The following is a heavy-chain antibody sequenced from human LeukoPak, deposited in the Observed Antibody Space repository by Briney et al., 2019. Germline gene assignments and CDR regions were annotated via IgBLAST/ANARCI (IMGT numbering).Heavy chain of an antibody. J-gene: IGHJ4*02. CDR3: ARVKEIFGSGSYLGDY. CDR1: GFTFNSYA. CDR2: ISGRGGST. D-gene: IGHD3-10*01. V-gene: IGHV3-23*01. Sequence: PGGSLRLSCAASGFTFNSYAMSWVRQAPGKGLEWVSAISGRGGSTYYADSVKGRFTISRDNSKNTLYLQMNSLRAEDTAVYYCARVKEIFGSGSYLGDYWGQGTLVTVSS.